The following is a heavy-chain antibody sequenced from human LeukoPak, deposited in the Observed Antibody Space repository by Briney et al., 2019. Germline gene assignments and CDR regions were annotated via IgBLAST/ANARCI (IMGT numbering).Heavy chain of an antibody. J-gene: IGHJ4*02. D-gene: IGHD6-6*01. Sequence: GGSLPLSCAASGFSVTSNHMNWVRQAPGKGLEWVSIIYTGGTTHYADSLNDRFTISRDDSINTLYLQMNSLRAEDTAVYYCARDSSSYYFDYWGQGTLVTVSS. CDR2: IYTGGTT. CDR1: GFSVTSNH. CDR3: ARDSSSYYFDY. V-gene: IGHV3-66*01.